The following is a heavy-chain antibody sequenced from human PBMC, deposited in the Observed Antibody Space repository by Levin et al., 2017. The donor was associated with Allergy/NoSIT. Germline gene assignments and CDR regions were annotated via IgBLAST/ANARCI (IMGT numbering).Heavy chain of an antibody. D-gene: IGHD6-19*01. V-gene: IGHV3-23*01. CDR2: ISGGGGNT. CDR1: GFTFSSCA. CDR3: AKDIAYSYSSGWLQSTFDY. Sequence: GGSLRLSCAASGFTFSSCAMSWVRQAPGKGLEWVSAISGGGGNTYYADSVKGRFTISRDNSKNALYLQMNSLRAEDTAVYYCAKDIAYSYSSGWLQSTFDYWGQGTLVTVSS. J-gene: IGHJ4*02.